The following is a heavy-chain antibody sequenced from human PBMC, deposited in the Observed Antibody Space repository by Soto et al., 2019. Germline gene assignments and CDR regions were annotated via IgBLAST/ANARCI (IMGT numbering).Heavy chain of an antibody. CDR3: ARAPKDYYYGMDV. Sequence: PSETLSLTCTVSGGSVSSGSYYWSWIRQPPGKGLEWIGYIYYSGSTNYNPSLKSRVTISVDTSKNQFSLKLSSVTAADTAVYYCARAPKDYYYGMDVWGQGTTVTVSS. CDR1: GGSVSSGSYY. J-gene: IGHJ6*02. CDR2: IYYSGST. V-gene: IGHV4-61*01.